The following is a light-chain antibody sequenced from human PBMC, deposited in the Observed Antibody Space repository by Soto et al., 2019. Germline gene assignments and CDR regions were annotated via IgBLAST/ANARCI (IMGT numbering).Light chain of an antibody. J-gene: IGKJ4*01. CDR2: GAS. Sequence: EIVMTQSPATLSVSPGGRATLSCRASQSVSSNLAWYRQRPGQPPRLLIYGASTRATGIPARFSGSGSGTEFTLPISSLQSEDSAAYYCQQYHHWPPLTFGGGTKVEIK. V-gene: IGKV3D-15*01. CDR1: QSVSSN. CDR3: QQYHHWPPLT.